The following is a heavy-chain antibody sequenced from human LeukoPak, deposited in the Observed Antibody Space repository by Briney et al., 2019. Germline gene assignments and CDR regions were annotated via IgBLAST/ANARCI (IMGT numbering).Heavy chain of an antibody. D-gene: IGHD6-6*01. J-gene: IGHJ4*02. CDR2: INHSGST. V-gene: IGHV4-34*01. CDR1: GGSFSGYY. CDR3: AREVIEYSSSSLDY. Sequence: SETLSLTCAVYGGSFSGYYWSWIRQPPGKGLEWIGEINHSGSTNYNPSLKSRVTISVDTSKNQFSLKLSYVTAGDTAVYYCAREVIEYSSSSLDYWGQGTLVAVSS.